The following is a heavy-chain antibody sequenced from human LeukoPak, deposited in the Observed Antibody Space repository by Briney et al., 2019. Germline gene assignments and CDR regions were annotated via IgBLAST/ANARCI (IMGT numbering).Heavy chain of an antibody. CDR2: IYYSGST. D-gene: IGHD3-22*01. J-gene: IGHJ3*02. CDR1: GGSISSSSYY. V-gene: IGHV4-39*07. Sequence: SETLSLTCTVSGGSISSSSYYWGWIRQPPGKGLEWIGSIYYSGSTYYNPSLKSRVTISVDTSKNQFSLKLSSVTAADTAVYYCARDQGQLRITMIVDDAFDIWGQGTMVTVSS. CDR3: ARDQGQLRITMIVDDAFDI.